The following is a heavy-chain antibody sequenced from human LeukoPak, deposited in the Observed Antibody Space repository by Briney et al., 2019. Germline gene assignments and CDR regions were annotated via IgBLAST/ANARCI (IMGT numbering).Heavy chain of an antibody. Sequence: ASAKVSCKASGYTFTSYGISWVRQAPGQGLEWMGWISAYNGNTNYAQKLQGRVTMTTDTSTSTAYMELRSLRSDDTAVYYCAGDYSGGDCYSNWFDPWGQGTLVTVSS. CDR3: AGDYSGGDCYSNWFDP. D-gene: IGHD2-21*02. CDR1: GYTFTSYG. J-gene: IGHJ5*02. V-gene: IGHV1-18*01. CDR2: ISAYNGNT.